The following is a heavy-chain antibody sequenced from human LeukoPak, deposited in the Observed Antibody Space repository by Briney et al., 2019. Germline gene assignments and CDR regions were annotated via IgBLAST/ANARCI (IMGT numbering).Heavy chain of an antibody. Sequence: PGGSLRLSCAASGFTFSSYSMNWVRQAPGGGLEWVANIKEDGSEKYYVDSVKGRFTISRDNAKNSLYVQMNSLRAEDTAVYYCARDQGYLAFDYWGQGTLVTVSS. CDR2: IKEDGSEK. CDR3: ARDQGYLAFDY. J-gene: IGHJ4*02. D-gene: IGHD2-15*01. CDR1: GFTFSSYS. V-gene: IGHV3-7*01.